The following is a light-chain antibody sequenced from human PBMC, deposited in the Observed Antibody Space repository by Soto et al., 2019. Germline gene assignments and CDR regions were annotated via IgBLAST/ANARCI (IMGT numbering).Light chain of an antibody. V-gene: IGKV1-39*01. CDR2: AAS. Sequence: DIQMTQSPSSLSASVGDRVTITCRARQTISSFLNGYQQKPGKAPKLLIFAASSLQSGVPSRFSGSRSGTDYTLTISSLQPEDFATYYCQQTYSAQYTFGQGTKLEIK. CDR3: QQTYSAQYT. J-gene: IGKJ2*01. CDR1: QTISSF.